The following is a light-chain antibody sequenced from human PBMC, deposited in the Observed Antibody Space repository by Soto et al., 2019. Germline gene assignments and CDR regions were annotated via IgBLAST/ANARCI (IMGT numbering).Light chain of an antibody. V-gene: IGLV1-40*01. CDR3: QSYDSSLSGLV. Sequence: QSVLTQPPSVSGAPGQRVXXXXXXXXXXXGAGYDVHWYQQLPGTAPKLLIYVNSNRPSGVPDRFSGSKSGTSASLAITGLQAEDEADYYCQSYDSSLSGLVFGGGTKLTVL. CDR2: VNS. J-gene: IGLJ2*01. CDR1: XXXXGAGYD.